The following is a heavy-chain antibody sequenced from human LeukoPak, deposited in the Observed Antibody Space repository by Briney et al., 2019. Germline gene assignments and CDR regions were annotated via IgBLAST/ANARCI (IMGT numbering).Heavy chain of an antibody. V-gene: IGHV3-23*01. CDR3: ARPRGCGSSRCNNFDY. CDR1: GFTFSSYG. J-gene: IGHJ4*02. Sequence: GGTLRLSCAASGFTFSSYGMSWVRQAPGKGLEWVSAISGSGGSTYYADSVKGRFTISRDNSKNTLCLQMNRLRAEDTAVYYCARPRGCGSSRCNNFDYWGQGTLVTVSS. D-gene: IGHD2-2*01. CDR2: ISGSGGST.